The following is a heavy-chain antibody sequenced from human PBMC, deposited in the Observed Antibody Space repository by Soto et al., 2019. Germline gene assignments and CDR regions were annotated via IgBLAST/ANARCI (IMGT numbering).Heavy chain of an antibody. CDR2: IYPGDSDT. CDR1: GYSFTNYW. J-gene: IGHJ4*02. V-gene: IGHV5-51*01. CDR3: ARHLWATMIVDH. Sequence: GEPLKISSKGSGYSFTNYWIVWVRKMHGKGLEWMGIIYPGDSDTRYSPSFQGQVTIAADKSISTAYLQWSSLKASDTAMYYCARHLWATMIVDHWGQGSQVTVSS. D-gene: IGHD3-22*01.